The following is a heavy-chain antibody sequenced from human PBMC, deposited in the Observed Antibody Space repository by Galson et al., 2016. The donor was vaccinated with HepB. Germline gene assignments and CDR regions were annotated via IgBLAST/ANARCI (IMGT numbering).Heavy chain of an antibody. CDR1: GLSVASIY. Sequence: SLRLSCAATGLSVASIYMTWVRQAPGKGLDWVSVTHSGGATHFEDSFKGRFTISRDNSKKIMYLQMNSMSVEDTAVYYCARVRYGDYLLDYWGQGTLVTVSS. CDR2: THSGGAT. J-gene: IGHJ4*02. D-gene: IGHD4-17*01. V-gene: IGHV3-53*01. CDR3: ARVRYGDYLLDY.